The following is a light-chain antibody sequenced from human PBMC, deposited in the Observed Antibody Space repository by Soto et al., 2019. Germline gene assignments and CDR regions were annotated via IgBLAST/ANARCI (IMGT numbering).Light chain of an antibody. CDR2: GAS. V-gene: IGKV3-20*01. Sequence: IVLTQSPGTLSLSPGEGATLSCRASQSVSSSDLAWYQQKLGQAPRLLIYGASRRATGVPDRFSGSGSGTDFTLTISRLEPEDFAVYYCQQYGSSGTFGQGTKVDI. CDR1: QSVSSSD. J-gene: IGKJ1*01. CDR3: QQYGSSGT.